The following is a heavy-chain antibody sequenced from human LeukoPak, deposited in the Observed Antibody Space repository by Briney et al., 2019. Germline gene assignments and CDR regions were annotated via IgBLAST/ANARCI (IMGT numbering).Heavy chain of an antibody. J-gene: IGHJ4*02. D-gene: IGHD2-2*01. CDR3: AREGGCSSAKCPFDY. CDR2: IWYDGNNK. V-gene: IGHV3-33*08. CDR1: GFTFSSYG. Sequence: PGRSLRVSCAASGFTFSSYGMHWVRQAPGKGLEWVAVIWYDGNNKYYADSVKGRFTISRDNSKNMMYLQMNSLRAEDTAVYYCAREGGCSSAKCPFDYWGQGTLVTVPS.